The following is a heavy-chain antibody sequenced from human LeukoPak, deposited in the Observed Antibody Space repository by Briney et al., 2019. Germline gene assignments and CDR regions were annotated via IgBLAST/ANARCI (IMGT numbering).Heavy chain of an antibody. CDR1: GFTFSSYS. J-gene: IGHJ3*01. CDR2: IGSGGGTI. Sequence: VQPGGSLRLSCAASGFTFSSYSMNWVRQAPGRGLEWVSYIGSGGGTIYYADSVKGRFTISRDNAKNSLYLQMNTLRAEDTAVYYCARDFSDAFDLWGQGTMVTVSS. V-gene: IGHV3-48*04. CDR3: ARDFSDAFDL.